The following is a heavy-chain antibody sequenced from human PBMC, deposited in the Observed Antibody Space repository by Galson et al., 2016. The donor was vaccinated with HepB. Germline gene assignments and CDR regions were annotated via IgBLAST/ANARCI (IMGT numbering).Heavy chain of an antibody. CDR1: GASINSSNW. J-gene: IGHJ5*02. Sequence: SETLSLTCAVSGASINSSNWWTWVRQAPGKGLEWIGEIYHTGTSNNNPFLNSRFTLSLDKSRNQFSLNITSVTAADTAVYYCARAAIIPGARMVFDPWGQGTLVTVSS. V-gene: IGHV4-4*02. CDR2: IYHTGTS. D-gene: IGHD2-2*01. CDR3: ARAAIIPGARMVFDP.